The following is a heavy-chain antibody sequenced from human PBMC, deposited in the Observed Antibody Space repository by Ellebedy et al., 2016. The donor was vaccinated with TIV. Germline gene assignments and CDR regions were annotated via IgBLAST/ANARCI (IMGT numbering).Heavy chain of an antibody. V-gene: IGHV5-51*01. CDR1: GYSFTSYW. CDR3: ARSGGVDWGNNWFDP. Sequence: GESLKISXKGSGYSFTSYWIGWVRQMPGKGLEWMGIIYPGDSDTRYSPSFQGQVTISADKSISTAYLQWSSLKASDTAMYYCARSGGVDWGNNWFDPWGQGTLVTVSS. CDR2: IYPGDSDT. J-gene: IGHJ5*02. D-gene: IGHD2-21*02.